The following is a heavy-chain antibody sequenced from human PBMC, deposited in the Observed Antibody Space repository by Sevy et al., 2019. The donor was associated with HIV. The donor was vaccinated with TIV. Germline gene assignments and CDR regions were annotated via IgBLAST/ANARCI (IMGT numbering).Heavy chain of an antibody. Sequence: GGSLRLSCAASGFTFSSYAMHWVRQAPGKGLEWVAVISYDGSNKYYADSVKGRFTISRDNSKNTLYLQMNSLRAEDTAVYYCARDLGGLAYCGGDCYTRTTWFDPWGQGTLVTVSS. V-gene: IGHV3-30*04. CDR2: ISYDGSNK. D-gene: IGHD2-21*02. CDR1: GFTFSSYA. J-gene: IGHJ5*02. CDR3: ARDLGGLAYCGGDCYTRTTWFDP.